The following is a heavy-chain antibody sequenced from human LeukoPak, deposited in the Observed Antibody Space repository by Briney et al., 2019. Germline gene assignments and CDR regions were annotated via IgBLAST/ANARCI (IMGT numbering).Heavy chain of an antibody. D-gene: IGHD3-10*01. CDR2: IYYSGST. J-gene: IGHJ4*02. V-gene: IGHV4-59*12. CDR3: AGDQDYYGSGSYGPDH. CDR1: GGSISSYY. Sequence: SETLSLTCTVSGGSISSYYWSWIRQPPGKGLEWIGYIYYSGSTNYNPSLKSRVTISVDTSKNQFSLKLSSVAAADTAIYYCAGDQDYYGSGSYGPDHWGQGTQVTVSS.